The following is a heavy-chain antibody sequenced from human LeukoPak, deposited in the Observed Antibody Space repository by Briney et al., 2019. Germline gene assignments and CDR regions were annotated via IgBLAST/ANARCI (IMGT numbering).Heavy chain of an antibody. CDR1: GGSINSYY. D-gene: IGHD6-13*01. CDR3: ARLAAAGGPNWFDP. Sequence: SETLSLTCTVSGGSINSYYWSWLRQPPGKGLEWIGSTHYTGRTNYNPSLKSRVTISVATSKNQFSLKLSSVTAADTAVYYCARLAAAGGPNWFDPWGQGSLVTVSS. V-gene: IGHV4-59*01. J-gene: IGHJ5*02. CDR2: THYTGRT.